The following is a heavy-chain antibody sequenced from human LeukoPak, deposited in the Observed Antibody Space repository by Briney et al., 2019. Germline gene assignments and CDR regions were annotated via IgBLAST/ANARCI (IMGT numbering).Heavy chain of an antibody. V-gene: IGHV4-39*01. CDR1: SGSISSTSSY. D-gene: IGHD1-1*01. CDR3: ARRYKGWFDP. CDR2: IYYTGTT. J-gene: IGHJ5*02. Sequence: PSETLSLTCTVSSGSISSTSSYWGWIRQPPGKGLECIGNIYYTGTTYYNPSLKSRVTISVDTSKNQFSLKLSSVTAADTAVYYCARRYKGWFDPWGQGTLVTVSS.